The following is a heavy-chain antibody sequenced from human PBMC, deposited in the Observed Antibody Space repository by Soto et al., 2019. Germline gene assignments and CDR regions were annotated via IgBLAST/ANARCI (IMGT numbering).Heavy chain of an antibody. CDR2: ISAYNGNT. CDR3: ARDRAFRAAVRPGGMDV. D-gene: IGHD6-13*01. Sequence: QVQLVQSGAEVKKPGASVKVSCKASGYTFTSYGISWVRQAPGQGLEWMGWISAYNGNTNYAQKLQGRVTMTTDTATSTAYMELRSLRSDDTAVYYCARDRAFRAAVRPGGMDVWGQGTTVTVSS. J-gene: IGHJ6*02. V-gene: IGHV1-18*01. CDR1: GYTFTSYG.